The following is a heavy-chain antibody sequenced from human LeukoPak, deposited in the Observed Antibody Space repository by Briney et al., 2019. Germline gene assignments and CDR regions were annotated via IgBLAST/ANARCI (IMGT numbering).Heavy chain of an antibody. J-gene: IGHJ3*02. V-gene: IGHV4-39*07. CDR1: GGSLSSSSHY. CDR3: ARVITMVGGVGIGDTFDI. D-gene: IGHD3-10*01. Sequence: SETLSLTCTVSGGSLSSSSHYWGWIRQTPGEGLEWIAYIHYTDSTYYSSSLKSRVTISIDTSKNHFFLNLSSVTAADTAVYYCARVITMVGGVGIGDTFDIWGQGTMVTVSS. CDR2: IHYTDST.